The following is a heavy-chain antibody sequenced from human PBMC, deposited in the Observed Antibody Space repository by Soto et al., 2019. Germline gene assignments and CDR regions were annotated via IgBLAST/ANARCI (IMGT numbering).Heavy chain of an antibody. D-gene: IGHD5-12*01. CDR1: GFTFDDYA. J-gene: IGHJ4*02. CDR3: AKDKGRDGYNLGRY. Sequence: EVQLVESGGVVVQPGGSLRLSCAASGFTFDDYAMHWVRQAPGKGLEWVSLISWDGGSTYYADSVKGRFTISRDNSKNSLYLQMNSLRAEDTALYYCAKDKGRDGYNLGRYWGQGTLVTVSS. V-gene: IGHV3-43D*04. CDR2: ISWDGGST.